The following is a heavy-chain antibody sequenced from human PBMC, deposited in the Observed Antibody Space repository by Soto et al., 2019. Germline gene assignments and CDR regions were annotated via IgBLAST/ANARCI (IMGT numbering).Heavy chain of an antibody. D-gene: IGHD3-10*01. CDR1: GLTFSNYG. J-gene: IGHJ2*01. Sequence: QVQLVESGGGVVQPGTSLRLSCAASGLTFSNYGMHWVRQAPGKGLEWVAIISYDGSNKYYADSVKGRFTISRDNSKSTLYLQMNSLRADDTAVYYCAQEGRWFGEPKYFDLWGRGTLVTVSS. CDR2: ISYDGSNK. V-gene: IGHV3-30*18. CDR3: AQEGRWFGEPKYFDL.